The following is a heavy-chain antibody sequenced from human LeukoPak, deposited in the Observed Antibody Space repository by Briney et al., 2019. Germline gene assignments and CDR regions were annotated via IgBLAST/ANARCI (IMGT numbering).Heavy chain of an antibody. V-gene: IGHV3-7*01. CDR1: GFTFSSYW. Sequence: GGSLRLSCAASGFTFSSYWMSWVRQAPGKGLEWVANIKQDGSEKYYVDSVKGRFTISRDNAKNSLYLQMNSLRAEDTAVYYCARDHARQPLLWFGELLNAFDVWGQGTMVTVSS. J-gene: IGHJ3*01. CDR3: ARDHARQPLLWFGELLNAFDV. D-gene: IGHD3-10*01. CDR2: IKQDGSEK.